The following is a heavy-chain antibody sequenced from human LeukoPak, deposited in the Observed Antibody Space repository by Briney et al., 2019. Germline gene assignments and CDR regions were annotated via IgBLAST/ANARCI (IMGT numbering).Heavy chain of an antibody. CDR3: ARDQGSLTRSWYTGY. CDR1: GYTFLCYH. CDR2: LNSYSGDT. Sequence: ASVQVSCHASGYTFLCYHIHWVRHAPGQGREWMGRLNSYSGDTNFSQKFQGRVTMTRDTSITTAYMDLSSLTPDDTAVYFCARDQGSLTRSWYTGYWGQGTQVTVSS. V-gene: IGHV1-2*06. D-gene: IGHD6-13*01. J-gene: IGHJ4*02.